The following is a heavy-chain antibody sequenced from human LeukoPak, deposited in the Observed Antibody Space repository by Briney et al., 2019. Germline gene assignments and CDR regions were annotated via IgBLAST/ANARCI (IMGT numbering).Heavy chain of an antibody. Sequence: ASVKVSCKASGYTFTGYYMHWVRQAPGQGLEWMGWINPNSGGTNYAQKFQGRVTMTRDTSISTAYMELSRLRSDDTAVYYCARDPYVLTTVITGGYYYMDVSGKGTTVTVSS. J-gene: IGHJ6*03. CDR3: ARDPYVLTTVITGGYYYMDV. D-gene: IGHD4-17*01. V-gene: IGHV1-2*02. CDR1: GYTFTGYY. CDR2: INPNSGGT.